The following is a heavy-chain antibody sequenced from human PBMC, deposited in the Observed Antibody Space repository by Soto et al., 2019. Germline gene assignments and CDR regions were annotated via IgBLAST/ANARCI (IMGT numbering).Heavy chain of an antibody. D-gene: IGHD5-12*01. CDR2: INPSGGST. J-gene: IGHJ3*02. CDR1: GYTFTSYY. Sequence: GASVKVSFKASGYTFTSYYMHWVRQAPGQGLEWMGIINPSGGSTGYAQKFQGRVTMTRDTSTSTVYMELSSLRSEDTAVYYCAIRDSGYDFDAFDIWGQGTMVTVSS. V-gene: IGHV1-46*01. CDR3: AIRDSGYDFDAFDI.